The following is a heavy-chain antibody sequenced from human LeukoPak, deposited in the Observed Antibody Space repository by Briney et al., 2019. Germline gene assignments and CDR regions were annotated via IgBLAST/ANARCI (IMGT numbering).Heavy chain of an antibody. J-gene: IGHJ5*02. CDR3: AKDRIAAAGSNWFDP. CDR2: ISYDGSNK. Sequence: GGSLRLSCAASGFTFSSYGMHWVRQAPGKGLEWVAVISYDGSNKYYADSVKGRFTISRDNSGNTLYLQMNSLRAEDTAVYYCAKDRIAAAGSNWFDPWGQGTLVTVSS. CDR1: GFTFSSYG. D-gene: IGHD6-13*01. V-gene: IGHV3-30*18.